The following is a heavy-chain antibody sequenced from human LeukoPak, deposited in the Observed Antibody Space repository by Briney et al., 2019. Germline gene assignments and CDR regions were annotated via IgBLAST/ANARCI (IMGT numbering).Heavy chain of an antibody. CDR3: ARESSGYYYSHFDY. CDR1: GFTFSSYG. D-gene: IGHD3-22*01. J-gene: IGHJ4*02. Sequence: GGSLRLSCAASGFTFSSYGMHWVRQAPGKGLEWVAVISYDGSNKYYADSVKGRFTISRDNSKNTLYLQMNSLRAEDTAVYYCARESSGYYYSHFDYWGQGTLVTVSS. CDR2: ISYDGSNK. V-gene: IGHV3-30*03.